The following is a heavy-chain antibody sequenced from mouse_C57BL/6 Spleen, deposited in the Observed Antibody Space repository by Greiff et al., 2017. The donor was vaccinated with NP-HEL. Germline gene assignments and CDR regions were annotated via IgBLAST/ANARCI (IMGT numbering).Heavy chain of an antibody. V-gene: IGHV1-82*01. CDR2: IYPGDGAT. CDR1: GYAFSSSW. J-gene: IGHJ2*01. CDR3: ARENGNYGSFDY. Sequence: QVQLKESGPELVKPGASVKISCKASGYAFSSSWMNWVKQRPGKGLEWIGRIYPGDGATNYNGKFKGKATLTADKSSSTAYMQLSSLTSEDSAVYFCARENGNYGSFDYWGQGTTLTVSS. D-gene: IGHD2-1*01.